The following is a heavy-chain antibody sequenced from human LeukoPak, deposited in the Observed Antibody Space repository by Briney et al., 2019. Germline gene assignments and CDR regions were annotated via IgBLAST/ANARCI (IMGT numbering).Heavy chain of an antibody. CDR2: ISAYNGNT. V-gene: IGHV1-18*01. CDR3: AREGGGYYFVY. J-gene: IGHJ4*02. D-gene: IGHD1-26*01. CDR1: GYTFTNYH. Sequence: ASVKVSCKASGYTFTNYHMSWVRQAPGQGLEWMGLISAYNGNTNYAQKLQGRVTMTTDTSTSTAYMELRSLRSGDTAVYYCAREGGGYYFVYWGQGTLVTVSS.